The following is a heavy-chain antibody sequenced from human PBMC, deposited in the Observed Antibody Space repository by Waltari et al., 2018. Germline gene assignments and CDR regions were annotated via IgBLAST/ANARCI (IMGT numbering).Heavy chain of an antibody. CDR2: IYYSATT. D-gene: IGHD4-4*01. CDR3: ARLYSNYGPTNWFDP. CDR1: GGSISSSSYY. V-gene: IGHV4-39*01. J-gene: IGHJ5*02. Sequence: QLQLQESGPGLVKPSETLSLTCTVSGGSISSSSYYWGWIRPPPGKGLEWIGSIYYSATTYYNPSLKSRVTISVNTSKNQFSLKLSSVTAADTAVFYCARLYSNYGPTNWFDPWGQGTLVTVSS.